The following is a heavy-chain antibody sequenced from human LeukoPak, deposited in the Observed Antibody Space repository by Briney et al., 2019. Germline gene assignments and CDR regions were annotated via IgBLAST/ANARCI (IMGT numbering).Heavy chain of an antibody. CDR2: ISNSDDST. CDR3: AKATGYLL. J-gene: IGHJ4*02. D-gene: IGHD1-14*01. CDR1: GFPFSSYA. Sequence: GESLRLSCAASGFPFSSYAMSWVRQAPGKGLEWVSTISNSDDSTYYADSVKGRFTISRDDSENTLFLRMNSLRAEDTAVYYCAKATGYLLWGQGTLVIVSS. V-gene: IGHV3-23*01.